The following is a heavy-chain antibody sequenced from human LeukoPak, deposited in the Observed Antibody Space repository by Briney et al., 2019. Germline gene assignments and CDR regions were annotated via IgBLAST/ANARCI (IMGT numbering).Heavy chain of an antibody. D-gene: IGHD3-3*01. CDR1: GFTFSDYY. CDR3: ARDDVSRGYDFWSGSPTYYYGMDV. CDR2: ISSSGSTI. Sequence: PGGSLRLSCAASGFTFSDYYMSWIRQAPGKGLEWVSYISSSGSTIYYADSVKGRFTISRDNAKSSLYLQMNSLRAEDTAVYYCARDDVSRGYDFWSGSPTYYYGMDVWGQGTTVTVSS. J-gene: IGHJ6*02. V-gene: IGHV3-11*01.